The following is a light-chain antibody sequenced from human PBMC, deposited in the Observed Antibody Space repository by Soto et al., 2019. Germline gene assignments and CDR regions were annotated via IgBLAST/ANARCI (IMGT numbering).Light chain of an antibody. V-gene: IGKV3-20*01. CDR1: QSVSSSY. CDR2: GAS. J-gene: IGKJ3*01. Sequence: EIVLTQSPGTLSLSPGERATLSCRASQSVSSSYLSWYQQKPGQAPRLLIYGASSRVTGSPDRFSGSGSGTDFNLTISRLEPEDVEVYYCQQYGSSPLFTFGPGTKVDI. CDR3: QQYGSSPLFT.